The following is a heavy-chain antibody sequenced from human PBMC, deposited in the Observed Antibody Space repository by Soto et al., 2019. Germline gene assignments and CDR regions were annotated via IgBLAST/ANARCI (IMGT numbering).Heavy chain of an antibody. V-gene: IGHV5-51*01. D-gene: IGHD3-3*01. CDR2: IYPGDSDT. CDR1: GYSFTTDC. J-gene: IGHJ6*02. Sequence: PGESLKISCKGSGYSFTTDCIAWVRQLPGKGLEWMGIIYPGDSDTRYSPSFQGQVTISADKSTSTAYLQWSSLKASDTAVYYCARVYDFWSDYYGMDVWGQGTTVTVSS. CDR3: ARVYDFWSDYYGMDV.